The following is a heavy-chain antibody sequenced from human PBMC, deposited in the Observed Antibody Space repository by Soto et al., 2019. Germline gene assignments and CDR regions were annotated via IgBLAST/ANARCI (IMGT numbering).Heavy chain of an antibody. CDR1: GFTVRSNY. V-gene: IGHV3-66*01. D-gene: IGHD6-6*01. J-gene: IGHJ1*01. CDR2: IYSGGST. Sequence: EVQLVESGGGLVQPGGSLRLSCAASGFTVRSNYMSWVRQGPGKGLEWVSVIYSGGSTFYADSVKGRFTISRDNSKNTLYLQMNSLRAEDTAVYYCATPYSSSSRDFQHWGQGTLVTVSS. CDR3: ATPYSSSSRDFQH.